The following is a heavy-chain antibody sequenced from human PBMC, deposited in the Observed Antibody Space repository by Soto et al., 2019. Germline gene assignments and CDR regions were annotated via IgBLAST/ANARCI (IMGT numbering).Heavy chain of an antibody. CDR1: GLTFSSYA. Sequence: EVQLLESGGGLVQPGGSLRLSCAASGLTFSSYAMSWVRQAPGKGLEWVSAISGSGGSTYYADSVKGRFTISRDNSKNTLYQQMNSLRAEDTAVYYCATGGHQKSGSYSDYWGQGTMVTVSS. J-gene: IGHJ4*02. V-gene: IGHV3-23*01. CDR3: ATGGHQKSGSYSDY. CDR2: ISGSGGST. D-gene: IGHD1-26*01.